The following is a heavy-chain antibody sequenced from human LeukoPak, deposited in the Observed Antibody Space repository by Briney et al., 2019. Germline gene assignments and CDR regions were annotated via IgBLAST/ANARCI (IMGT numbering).Heavy chain of an antibody. D-gene: IGHD6-19*01. J-gene: IGHJ4*02. CDR2: ISYDGSNK. CDR1: GFTFSSYG. V-gene: IGHV3-30*18. CDR3: AKPNSSGFGY. Sequence: GRSLRLSCAASGFTFSSYGMHWVRQAPGKGLEWVAVISYDGSNKYYADSVKGRLTISRDNSKNTLYLQMNSLRAEDTAVYYCAKPNSSGFGYWGQGTLVTVSS.